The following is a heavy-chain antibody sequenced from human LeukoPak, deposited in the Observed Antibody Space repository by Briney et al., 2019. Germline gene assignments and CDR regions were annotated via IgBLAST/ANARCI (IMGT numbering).Heavy chain of an antibody. V-gene: IGHV3-48*01. J-gene: IGHJ4*02. Sequence: GGSLRLSCTASGFTFGDYAMSWFRQAPGKGLEWVSYISSSSSSIYYADAVKGRFTISRDNSKNTLYLQMNSLRAEDTAVYYCARDTISDYPLSLFDYWGQGTLVTVSS. D-gene: IGHD2/OR15-2a*01. CDR1: GFTFGDYA. CDR2: ISSSSSSI. CDR3: ARDTISDYPLSLFDY.